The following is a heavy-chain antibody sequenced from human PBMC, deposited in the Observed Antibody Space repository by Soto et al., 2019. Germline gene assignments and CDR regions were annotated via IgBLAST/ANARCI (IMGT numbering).Heavy chain of an antibody. Sequence: GGSLRLSCAASGFTFGNYWMHWVRQAPGKGLEWVSRMNSDGSTTNYADSVKGRFTVSRDNAKNTPYLQMNSLRAEDTAVYYCATAEVDYWGPGTLVTVSS. V-gene: IGHV3-74*01. CDR3: ATAEVDY. CDR2: MNSDGSTT. CDR1: GFTFGNYW. J-gene: IGHJ4*02.